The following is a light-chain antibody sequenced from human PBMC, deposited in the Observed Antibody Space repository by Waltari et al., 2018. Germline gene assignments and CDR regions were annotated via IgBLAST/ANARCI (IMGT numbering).Light chain of an antibody. CDR3: CSYTTTDTYV. Sequence: SALPQPASVSGSPGQSITIYCTGTSSDVGRYEYVSWYQQHPGKAPKLIIYDVSTRPSGVSNRFSGSTSGYTASLTISGLQSEDEADYYCCSYTTTDTYVFGSGTKVTVL. J-gene: IGLJ1*01. CDR1: SSDVGRYEY. CDR2: DVS. V-gene: IGLV2-14*03.